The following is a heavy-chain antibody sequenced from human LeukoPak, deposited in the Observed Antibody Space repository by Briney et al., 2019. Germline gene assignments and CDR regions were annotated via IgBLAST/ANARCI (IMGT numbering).Heavy chain of an antibody. V-gene: IGHV3-23*01. J-gene: IGHJ4*02. D-gene: IGHD2-15*01. CDR1: GFTFSSYA. Sequence: PGGSLRLSCAASGFTFSSYAMSWVRQAPGKGLEWVSTISGSGGSTFYADSVKGRFTISRDNSKNTLYLQMNSLRAEDTAVYYCAKGYCSGGSCCLDYWGQGTLATVSS. CDR3: AKGYCSGGSCCLDY. CDR2: ISGSGGST.